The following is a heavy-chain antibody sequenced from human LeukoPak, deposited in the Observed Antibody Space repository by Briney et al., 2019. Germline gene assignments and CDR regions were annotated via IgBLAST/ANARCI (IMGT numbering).Heavy chain of an antibody. CDR3: ARDPYRDAPDYFDY. J-gene: IGHJ4*02. V-gene: IGHV3-30-3*01. CDR1: GFTFSSYW. CDR2: ISDDGTFT. Sequence: GGSLRLSCAASGFTFSSYWMHWVRQAPGKGLEWVAVISDDGTFTLYGDSVRGRFTISRDSSKNTLYLQMNSLRLEDTAVYYCARDPYRDAPDYFDYWGQGTLVTVSS.